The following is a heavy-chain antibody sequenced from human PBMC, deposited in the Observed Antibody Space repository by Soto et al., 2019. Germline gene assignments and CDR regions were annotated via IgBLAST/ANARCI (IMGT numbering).Heavy chain of an antibody. CDR2: IDPIDSYT. CDR3: ARRYCSSASCPRNYYGMDV. Sequence: ESLKISCQGSGYNFASYWISWVRQMPGKGLEWMGRIDPIDSYTNYSPSFQGHVTISADKSISTAYLQWSSLKASDTAMYYCARRYCSSASCPRNYYGMDVWGQGTTVTVSS. V-gene: IGHV5-10-1*01. J-gene: IGHJ6*02. D-gene: IGHD2-2*01. CDR1: GYNFASYW.